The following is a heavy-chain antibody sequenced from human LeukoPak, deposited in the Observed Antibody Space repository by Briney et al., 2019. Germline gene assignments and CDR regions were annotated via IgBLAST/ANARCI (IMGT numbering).Heavy chain of an antibody. J-gene: IGHJ5*02. D-gene: IGHD5-24*01. CDR3: ARGGGKRWLQRRGWFDP. CDR1: GGTFSSYA. Sequence: GASVKVSCKASGGTFSSYAISWVRQAPGQGLEWMGGIIPIFGTANYAQKFQGRVTITADKSTSTAYMELSSLRSEDTAVYYCARGGGKRWLQRRGWFDPWDQGTLVTVSS. V-gene: IGHV1-69*06. CDR2: IIPIFGTA.